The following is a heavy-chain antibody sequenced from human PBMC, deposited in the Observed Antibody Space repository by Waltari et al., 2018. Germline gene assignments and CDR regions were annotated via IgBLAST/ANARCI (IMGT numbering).Heavy chain of an antibody. CDR2: INPNSGGT. J-gene: IGHJ4*02. V-gene: IGHV1-2*02. CDR3: ARAVSSGWYGFDY. D-gene: IGHD6-19*01. Sequence: QVQLVQSGAGVKKPGASVKVPCKAPGYPFTGYYMHGLRQAPGQGLEWMGWINPNSGGTHYAQKFQGRVTMTRDTSISTGYMELSRLRSDDTAVYYCARAVSSGWYGFDYWGQGTLVTVSS. CDR1: GYPFTGYY.